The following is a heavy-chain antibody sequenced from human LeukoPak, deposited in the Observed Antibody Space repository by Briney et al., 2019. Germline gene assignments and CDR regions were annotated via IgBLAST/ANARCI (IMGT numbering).Heavy chain of an antibody. CDR2: ISSSGRTI. J-gene: IGHJ4*02. CDR1: GFTFSDYY. V-gene: IGHV3-11*04. Sequence: GGSLRLSCAGSGFTFSDYYMSWIRQAPGKGLEWVSYISSSGRTIYYADSVKGRFTISRDNAKNSLYLQMNSLRAEDTAVYYCARAACSSSSCYELDYWGQGTLVTVSS. CDR3: ARAACSSSSCYELDY. D-gene: IGHD2-2*01.